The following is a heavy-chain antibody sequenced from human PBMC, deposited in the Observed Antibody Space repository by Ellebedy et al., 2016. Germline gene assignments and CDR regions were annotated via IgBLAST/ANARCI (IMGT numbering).Heavy chain of an antibody. CDR2: ISGSGGTT. V-gene: IGHV3-23*01. J-gene: IGHJ4*02. Sequence: GESLKISXAASGFTFTYVMNWVRQAPGNGLEWVSSISGSGGTTYYADSVKGRFTISRDNANNTLHLQMNSLRAEDTAVYYCAKVSEESFDWLSEMYFDSWGQGALVTVSS. D-gene: IGHD3-9*01. CDR3: AKVSEESFDWLSEMYFDS. CDR1: GFTFTYV.